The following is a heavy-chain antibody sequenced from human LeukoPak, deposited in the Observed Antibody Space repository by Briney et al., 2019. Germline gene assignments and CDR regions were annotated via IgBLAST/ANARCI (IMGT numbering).Heavy chain of an antibody. CDR3: AKDLSGPVLRYFDWFMGGFDY. V-gene: IGHV3-30*18. CDR1: GFTFNSYG. Sequence: GGSLRLSCAASGFTFNSYGMHWVRQAPGKGLEWVAVISYDGSNKYYADSVKGRFTISRDNSKNTLYLQMNSLRAEDTAVYYCAKDLSGPVLRYFDWFMGGFDYWGQGTLVTVSS. CDR2: ISYDGSNK. J-gene: IGHJ4*02. D-gene: IGHD3-9*01.